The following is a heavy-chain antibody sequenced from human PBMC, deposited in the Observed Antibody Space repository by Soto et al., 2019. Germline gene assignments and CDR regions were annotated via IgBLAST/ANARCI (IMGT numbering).Heavy chain of an antibody. CDR3: EHGHYDYLWEGAGFGFDY. Sequence: QITLKESGTTLVKPTQTLTLTCTFSGCSLSTSGVGVGWIRQNPGKALEWLALIYWDDDKRYSPSLKSRLTITQNTSKNQVVLTNTHMDPVDTATYYCEHGHYDYLWEGAGFGFDYWGQGTLVTGSS. D-gene: IGHD3-16*01. CDR2: IYWDDDK. V-gene: IGHV2-5*02. CDR1: GCSLSTSGVG. J-gene: IGHJ4*02.